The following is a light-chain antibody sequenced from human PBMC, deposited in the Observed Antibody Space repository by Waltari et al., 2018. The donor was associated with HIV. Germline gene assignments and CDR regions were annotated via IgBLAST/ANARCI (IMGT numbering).Light chain of an antibody. Sequence: QSVLTQPPSVSGAPGQRVTISCTGSSSNIGAGYQVHWYQQLPGTAPKLLIYGNSNRPSGVPDRVSGSKSGTSASLAITGLQAEDEADYHCQSYDSSLSGYVFGTGTKVTVL. V-gene: IGLV1-40*01. CDR3: QSYDSSLSGYV. CDR1: SSNIGAGYQ. J-gene: IGLJ1*01. CDR2: GNS.